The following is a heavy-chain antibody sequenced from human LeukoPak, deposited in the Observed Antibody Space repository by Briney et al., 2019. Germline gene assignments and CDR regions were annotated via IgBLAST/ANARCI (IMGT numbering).Heavy chain of an antibody. J-gene: IGHJ6*03. CDR3: VRGPLASGVVVYYYYYLDV. CDR1: GFNYSSYT. V-gene: IGHV3-48*01. Sequence: GSLRLSCAASGFNYSSYTMNWVRQAPGMGLEWLSYISASRDITYYADSVKGRFTISRDNAKNSLYLQMNSLRAEDTAVYYCVRGPLASGVVVYYYYYLDVWGKGTTVTVSS. CDR2: ISASRDIT. D-gene: IGHD3-3*01.